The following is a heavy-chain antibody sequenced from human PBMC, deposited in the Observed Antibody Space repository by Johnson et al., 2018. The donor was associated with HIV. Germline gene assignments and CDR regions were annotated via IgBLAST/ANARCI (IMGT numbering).Heavy chain of an antibody. Sequence: QVQLVESGGGVVQPGGSLRLSCAASGFTFSNYGMHWVRQAPGKGLAGVVFIGHEGSTTYYEDSVKGLSTISRDNSNNTLYLQMNSLRAEETAVYYCASSITMIMVVTGGAFDIWGQGTMVTVSS. CDR3: ASSITMIMVVTGGAFDI. D-gene: IGHD3-22*01. CDR1: GFTFSNYG. CDR2: IGHEGSTT. J-gene: IGHJ3*02. V-gene: IGHV3-30*02.